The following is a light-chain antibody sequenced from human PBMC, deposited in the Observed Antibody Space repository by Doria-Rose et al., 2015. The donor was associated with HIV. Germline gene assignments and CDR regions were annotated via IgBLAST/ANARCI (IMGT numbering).Light chain of an antibody. Sequence: LTQSPGTLSLSPGERATLSCRASQSVSSNYLAWYQQKPGQPPRLLIYGASSRATGIPDRFSGSGSGTDFTLTINRLEPEDFAVYYCQQYGSSPYTFGQGTKLEIK. CDR2: GAS. CDR1: QSVSSNY. J-gene: IGKJ2*01. CDR3: QQYGSSPYT. V-gene: IGKV3-20*01.